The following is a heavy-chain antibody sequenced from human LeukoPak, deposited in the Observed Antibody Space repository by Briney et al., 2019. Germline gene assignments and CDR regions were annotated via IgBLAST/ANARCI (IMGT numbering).Heavy chain of an antibody. CDR2: MNPNSGNT. J-gene: IGHJ5*02. CDR1: GYTFTSYD. D-gene: IGHD3-3*01. CDR3: ARRLRFLESRWFDP. V-gene: IGHV1-8*03. Sequence: ASVKVSCKASGYTFTSYDINWVRQATGQGLEWMGWMNPNSGNTGYAQKFQGRVTITRNTSISTAYMELSSLRSEDTAVYYCARRLRFLESRWFDPWGQGTLVTVSS.